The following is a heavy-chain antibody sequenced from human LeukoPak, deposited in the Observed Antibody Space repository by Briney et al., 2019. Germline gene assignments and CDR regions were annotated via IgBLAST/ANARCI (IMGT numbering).Heavy chain of an antibody. CDR1: GYSFTSYW. J-gene: IGHJ6*02. Sequence: GESLKISCKGSGYSFTSYWIGWVRQMPGKGLEWMGIIYPGDPDTRYSPSFQGQVTISADKSISTAYLQWSSLKASDTAMYYCARVGGTGYCSSTSCLNYYYYGMDVWGQGTTVTVSS. V-gene: IGHV5-51*01. CDR2: IYPGDPDT. D-gene: IGHD2-2*03. CDR3: ARVGGTGYCSSTSCLNYYYYGMDV.